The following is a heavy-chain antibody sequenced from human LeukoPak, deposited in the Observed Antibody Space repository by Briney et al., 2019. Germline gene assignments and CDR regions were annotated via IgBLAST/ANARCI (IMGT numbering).Heavy chain of an antibody. CDR3: ATLRDLLWFGELLN. V-gene: IGHV1-2*02. Sequence: ASVKVSCKASGYTFTDYYMHWVRQAPGQGLEWMGWLNPNSGDTNYAQKFQGRVSMTRDTSISTAYMDLSDLRSDDTAVYYCATLRDLLWFGELLNWGQGTLVTVSS. CDR2: LNPNSGDT. D-gene: IGHD3-10*01. J-gene: IGHJ4*02. CDR1: GYTFTDYY.